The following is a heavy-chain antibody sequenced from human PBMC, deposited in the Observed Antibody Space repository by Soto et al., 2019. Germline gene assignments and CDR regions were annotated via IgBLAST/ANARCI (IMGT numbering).Heavy chain of an antibody. CDR1: GDSVSSNSAA. J-gene: IGHJ6*02. D-gene: IGHD4-4*01. CDR2: TYYRSKWYN. V-gene: IGHV6-1*01. CDR3: ARLTTVTPYYYYYGMDV. Sequence: PSQTLSLTCAISGDSVSSNSAAWNWIRQSPSRGLEWLGRTYYRSKWYNDYAVSVKSRITINPDTSKNQFSLQLNSVTPEDTAVYYCARLTTVTPYYYYYGMDVWGQGTTVTVS.